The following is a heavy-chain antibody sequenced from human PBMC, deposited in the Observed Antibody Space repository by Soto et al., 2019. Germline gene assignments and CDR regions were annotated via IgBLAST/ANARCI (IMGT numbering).Heavy chain of an antibody. D-gene: IGHD2-15*01. J-gene: IGHJ4*02. V-gene: IGHV5-51*01. CDR3: ATPVAAPAHFDY. Sequence: VESVXVXCEVSGYSFTRYCIVCVIQMPGKGLEWMGIIYPGDSDTRYSPSFQGEVTISADKSISTAYLQWSSLKASDTAMYYSATPVAAPAHFDYSGQGTMVTVSS. CDR2: IYPGDSDT. CDR1: GYSFTRYC.